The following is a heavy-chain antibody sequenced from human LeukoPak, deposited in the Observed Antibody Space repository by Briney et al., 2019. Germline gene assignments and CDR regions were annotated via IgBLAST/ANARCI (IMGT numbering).Heavy chain of an antibody. Sequence: SETLSLTCTVSGGSISSYYWSWIRQPPGKELEWIGYIYYSGSTNFNPSLKGRVTISADTSKNQSSLKLSSVTAADTAVYYCASPSITGTIDAFDIWGQGTMVTVSS. CDR1: GGSISSYY. V-gene: IGHV4-59*01. D-gene: IGHD1-20*01. CDR2: IYYSGST. J-gene: IGHJ3*02. CDR3: ASPSITGTIDAFDI.